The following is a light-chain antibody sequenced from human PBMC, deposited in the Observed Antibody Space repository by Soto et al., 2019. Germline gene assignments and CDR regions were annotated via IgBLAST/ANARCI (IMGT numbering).Light chain of an antibody. V-gene: IGKV1-33*01. J-gene: IGKJ5*01. CDR3: QQYDNLLRGIT. Sequence: DIQMTQSTSSLSASVVDRVTITCQASQDISNYLNWYQQKPGKAPKLPIYDASNLETGVPSRFSGSGSGTDFTFTISSLQPEDIATYYCQQYDNLLRGITFGQGARLEIK. CDR2: DAS. CDR1: QDISNY.